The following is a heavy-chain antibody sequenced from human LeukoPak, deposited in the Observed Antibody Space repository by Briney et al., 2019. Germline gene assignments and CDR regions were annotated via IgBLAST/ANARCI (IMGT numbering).Heavy chain of an antibody. Sequence: GGSLRLSCAASGFTVSSNYMSWVRQAPGKGLEWVSVIYSGGSTYYADSVKGRFTISRDNSKNTLYLQMNSLRAEDTAVYYCARAAYFGVYYFDYWGQGTLVTVSS. J-gene: IGHJ4*02. CDR1: GFTVSSNY. V-gene: IGHV3-66*01. D-gene: IGHD3-3*01. CDR2: IYSGGST. CDR3: ARAAYFGVYYFDY.